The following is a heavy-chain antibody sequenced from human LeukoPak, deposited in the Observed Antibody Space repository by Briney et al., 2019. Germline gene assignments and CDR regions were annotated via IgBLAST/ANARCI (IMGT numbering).Heavy chain of an antibody. CDR1: GGSFSGYY. CDR2: INHSGST. V-gene: IGHV4-34*01. Sequence: PSETLSLTCAVYGGSFSGYYWSWIRQPPGKGLEGIGEINHSGSTNYNPSLKSRVTISVDTSKNQFSLKLSSVTAADTAVYYCARGGKRGIVVVPAANFDYWGQGTLVTVSS. D-gene: IGHD2-2*01. CDR3: ARGGKRGIVVVPAANFDY. J-gene: IGHJ4*02.